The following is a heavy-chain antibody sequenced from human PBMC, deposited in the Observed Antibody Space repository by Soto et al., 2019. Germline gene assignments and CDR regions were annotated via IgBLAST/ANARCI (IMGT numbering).Heavy chain of an antibody. CDR2: INHSGST. Sequence: QVQLQQWGAGLLKPSETLSLTCAVYGGSFSGYYWSWIRQPPGKGLEWIGEINHSGSTNYNPSLKSRVTISVDTSKNQFSLKLSAVTAADTAVYYCARYRATIFGVVIISAHAFDIWGQGTMVTVSS. CDR1: GGSFSGYY. D-gene: IGHD3-3*01. V-gene: IGHV4-34*01. J-gene: IGHJ3*02. CDR3: ARYRATIFGVVIISAHAFDI.